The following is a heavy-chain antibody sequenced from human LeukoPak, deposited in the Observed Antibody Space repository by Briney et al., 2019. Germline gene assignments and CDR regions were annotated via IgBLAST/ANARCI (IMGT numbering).Heavy chain of an antibody. D-gene: IGHD2-15*01. CDR1: GGSISSSSYY. V-gene: IGHV4-39*01. CDR3: ARGYCSGGSCYSYYYYNYIDV. Sequence: SETLSLTCTVYGGSISSSSYYWGWIRQPPGKGREWIGSIYYSRNTYYNLSLKSRVTISVDTSKNQFSLKLSSVTAADTAVYYCARGYCSGGSCYSYYYYNYIDVWGKGTTVTVSS. CDR2: IYYSRNT. J-gene: IGHJ6*03.